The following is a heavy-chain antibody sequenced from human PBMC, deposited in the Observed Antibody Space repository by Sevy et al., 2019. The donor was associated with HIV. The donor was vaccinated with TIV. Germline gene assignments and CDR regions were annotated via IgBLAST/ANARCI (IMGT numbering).Heavy chain of an antibody. D-gene: IGHD3-22*01. Sequence: GGSLRLSCAASGFTFSNYAMTWVRQAPGKGLEWVSGISGSGGSTYYADSVKGRFTISRDNSKNTLYLQMDSLRAEDTAVYYCARAMSLGYYYWGRGTLVTVSS. CDR1: GFTFSNYA. J-gene: IGHJ4*02. CDR2: ISGSGGST. V-gene: IGHV3-23*01. CDR3: ARAMSLGYYY.